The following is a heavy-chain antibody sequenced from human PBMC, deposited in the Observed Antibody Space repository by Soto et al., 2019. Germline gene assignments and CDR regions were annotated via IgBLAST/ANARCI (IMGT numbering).Heavy chain of an antibody. V-gene: IGHV3-30*18. J-gene: IGHJ4*02. CDR2: ISYDGSNK. CDR1: GFTFSSYG. CDR3: AKDQRYYFDY. Sequence: GGSLRLSCAASGFTFSSYGMHWVRQAPGKGLEWVAVISYDGSNKYYADSVKGRFTISRDNSKNTLYLQMNSLRAEDTAVYYCAKDQRYYFDYWGQGTLVTV.